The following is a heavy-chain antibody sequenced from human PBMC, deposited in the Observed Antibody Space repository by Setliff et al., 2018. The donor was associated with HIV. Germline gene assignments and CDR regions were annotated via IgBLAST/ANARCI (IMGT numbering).Heavy chain of an antibody. CDR2: IYSDGNTT. Sequence: GASVKVSCKVSGFTLSEVSMHWVRQAPGKGLVWVSRIYSDGNTTNYVDSVKGRFTISRDKAKNSLFLQMNSLRAEDTAVYYCARDPGTGYDFLSDYHSRGYYLDFWGQGTLVTVSS. J-gene: IGHJ4*02. D-gene: IGHD3-3*01. CDR3: ARDPGTGYDFLSDYHSRGYYLDF. V-gene: IGHV3-74*01. CDR1: GFTLSEVS.